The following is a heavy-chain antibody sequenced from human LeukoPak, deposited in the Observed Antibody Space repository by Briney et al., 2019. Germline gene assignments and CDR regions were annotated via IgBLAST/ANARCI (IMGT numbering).Heavy chain of an antibody. Sequence: GASVKVSCKASGYTFTGYYMHWVRQAPGQGLEWMGWINPNSGGTNYAQKFQGRVTMTRDTSISTAYMELSRLRTDDTAVYYCARAPFMIWRAFDIWGQGTMVTVSS. J-gene: IGHJ3*02. CDR3: ARAPFMIWRAFDI. CDR1: GYTFTGYY. CDR2: INPNSGGT. D-gene: IGHD3-16*01. V-gene: IGHV1-2*02.